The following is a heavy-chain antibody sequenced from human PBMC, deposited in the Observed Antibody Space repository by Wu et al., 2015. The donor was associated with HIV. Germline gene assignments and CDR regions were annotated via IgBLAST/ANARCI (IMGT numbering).Heavy chain of an antibody. CDR1: GDGFTSYA. CDR3: ARDRGITMVRGVSRWFDP. V-gene: IGHV1-69*05. Sequence: QVQLVQFGAEVKKPGSSVKVTCKASGDGFTSYAISWVRQAPGQGLEWMGGINPLFGTTKYAQKFQGRVTITTDEAKTIAYMELSRLRSDDTAVYYCARDRGITMVRGVSRWFDPWGQGTLVTVSS. D-gene: IGHD3-10*01. CDR2: INPLFGTT. J-gene: IGHJ5*02.